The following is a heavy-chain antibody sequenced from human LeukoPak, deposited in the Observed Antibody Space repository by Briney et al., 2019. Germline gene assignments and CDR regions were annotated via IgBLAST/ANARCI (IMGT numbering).Heavy chain of an antibody. Sequence: GGSLRLSCASSGCTFSRFWSAGVRQARGKVLEWLANINQDGGQRNYVDSVKGRFTISRDNAKNSLYLQMNSLTPEDTALYYCARDPYSDDPYGGYWGQGTLVTVST. CDR3: ARDPYSDDPYGGY. CDR1: GCTFSRFW. CDR2: INQDGGQR. V-gene: IGHV3-7*04. J-gene: IGHJ4*02. D-gene: IGHD1-26*01.